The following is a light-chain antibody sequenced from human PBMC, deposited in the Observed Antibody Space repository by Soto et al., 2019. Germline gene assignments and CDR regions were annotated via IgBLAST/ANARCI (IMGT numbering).Light chain of an antibody. CDR2: DVS. CDR1: SSDVGGYNY. V-gene: IGLV2-14*01. J-gene: IGLJ1*01. CDR3: SSYTSSSIPYV. Sequence: QSMPTQPASVSGSPGQSVTISCTGTSSDVGGYNYVSWYQQHPGKAPKLMIYDVSNRPSGVSNRFSGSKSGNTASLTISGLQAEDEADYYCSSYTSSSIPYVFGTGTNVT.